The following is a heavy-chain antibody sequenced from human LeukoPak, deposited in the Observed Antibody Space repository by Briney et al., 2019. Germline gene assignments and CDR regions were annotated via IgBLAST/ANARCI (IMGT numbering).Heavy chain of an antibody. V-gene: IGHV3-21*06. Sequence: GGSLRLSCAAPGFTLSSLAMHWVRQAPGKGLEWVSSSGTRSGTKYYADSVMGRFTISRDSAMNSVSLQINSLRAEDTAVYYCLLQMTYGELSDPDFRGQGTLVTVSS. J-gene: IGHJ4*02. D-gene: IGHD3-16*02. CDR1: GFTLSSLA. CDR2: SGTRSGTK. CDR3: LLQMTYGELSDPDF.